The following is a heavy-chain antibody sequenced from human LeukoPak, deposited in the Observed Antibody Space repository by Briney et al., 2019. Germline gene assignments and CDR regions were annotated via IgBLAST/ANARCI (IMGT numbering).Heavy chain of an antibody. J-gene: IGHJ4*02. Sequence: SETLSPTCAVYGGSFSGYYWSWIRQPPGKGLEWIGEMNHSGSTNYNPSLKSRVIISVDTSKNQFSLRLNSVTAADTAVYYCARGIEDYGDYVGSDYWGQGTLVTVSS. CDR2: MNHSGST. D-gene: IGHD4-17*01. V-gene: IGHV4-34*01. CDR1: GGSFSGYY. CDR3: ARGIEDYGDYVGSDY.